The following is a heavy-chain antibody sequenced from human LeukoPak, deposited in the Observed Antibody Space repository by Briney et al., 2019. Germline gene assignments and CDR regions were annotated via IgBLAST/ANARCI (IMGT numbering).Heavy chain of an antibody. V-gene: IGHV1-2*02. CDR2: INPNSGGT. J-gene: IGHJ6*02. CDR3: ASPSGNLPGVDYYYYGMDV. D-gene: IGHD4-23*01. CDR1: GYTFTGNY. Sequence: GASVKVSCKASGYTFTGNYMHWVRQAPGQGLEWMGWINPNSGGTNYAQKFQGRVTMTRDTSISTAYMELSRLRSDDTAVYYCASPSGNLPGVDYYYYGMDVWGQGTTVTVSS.